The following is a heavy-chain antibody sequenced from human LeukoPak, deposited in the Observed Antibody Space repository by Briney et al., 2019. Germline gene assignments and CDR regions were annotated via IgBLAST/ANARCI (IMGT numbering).Heavy chain of an antibody. CDR3: ARVNDYVWGSYPHFQH. V-gene: IGHV1-18*01. J-gene: IGHJ1*01. CDR2: ISAYNGNT. Sequence: ASVRVSCKASGYTFTSYGISWVRQAPGQGLEWMGWISAYNGNTNYAQKLQGGVTMTTDTSTSTAYMELRSLRSDDTAVYYCARVNDYVWGSYPHFQHWGQGALLTVSS. CDR1: GYTFTSYG. D-gene: IGHD3-16*01.